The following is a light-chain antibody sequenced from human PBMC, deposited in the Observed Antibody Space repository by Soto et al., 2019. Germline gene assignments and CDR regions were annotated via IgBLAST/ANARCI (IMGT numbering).Light chain of an antibody. J-gene: IGKJ5*01. Sequence: DIRSPLYTSSLSASVGNRVTITFCASQSLSRYLNWYQHKPGRTPELLIHGASRLQSGVTARFSGSGTGTDFTLTISCLQPEDCTSYYSKVAECLLIPSAEGTRLE. CDR2: GAS. CDR3: KVAECLLIP. V-gene: IGKV1-39*01. CDR1: QSLSRY.